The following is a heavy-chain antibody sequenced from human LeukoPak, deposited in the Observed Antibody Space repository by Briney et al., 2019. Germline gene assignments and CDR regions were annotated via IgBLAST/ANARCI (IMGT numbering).Heavy chain of an antibody. Sequence: GRSLRLSCAASGFAFSSYGIHWVRQAPGKGLGWVAVISYDGRNKYYADSEKGRFTISRDSSKNTLYLQMSSLRSEDTAVYYCARDRSLSYYVFWGQGTLVTVSS. V-gene: IGHV3-30*03. D-gene: IGHD3-16*01. CDR2: ISYDGRNK. CDR1: GFAFSSYG. J-gene: IGHJ4*02. CDR3: ARDRSLSYYVF.